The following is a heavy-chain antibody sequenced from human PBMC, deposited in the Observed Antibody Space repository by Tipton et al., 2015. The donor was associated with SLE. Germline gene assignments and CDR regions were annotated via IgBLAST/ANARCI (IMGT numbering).Heavy chain of an antibody. CDR1: GFTFSNAW. V-gene: IGHV3-15*01. J-gene: IGHJ6*03. CDR3: TTDLFDDSSVYGYMDV. Sequence: SLRLSCAASGFTFSNAWMSWVRQAPGKGLDWVGRIKSKTDGGTTDYAAPVKGRFTISRDDSKNTLYLQMNSLKTEDTAVYYCTTDLFDDSSVYGYMDVWGKGTTVTVSS. CDR2: IKSKTDGGTT. D-gene: IGHD3-22*01.